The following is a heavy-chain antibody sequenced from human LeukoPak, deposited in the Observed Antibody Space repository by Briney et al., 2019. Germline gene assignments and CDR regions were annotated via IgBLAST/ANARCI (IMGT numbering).Heavy chain of an antibody. D-gene: IGHD6-13*01. CDR1: GWTFDYYG. CDR3: ARDLSASWYSLAY. J-gene: IGHJ4*02. CDR2: INWDGEST. Sequence: GGSLRLSCAVSGWTFDYYGMSWVRQAPGKGLEWVSGINWDGESTGYGDSVQGRFIISRYNAENALYLQMNGLRAEDTAVYYCARDLSASWYSLAYWGRGTPVTVSS. V-gene: IGHV3-20*04.